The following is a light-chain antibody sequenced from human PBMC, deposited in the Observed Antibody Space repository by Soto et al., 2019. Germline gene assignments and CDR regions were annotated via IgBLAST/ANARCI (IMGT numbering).Light chain of an antibody. J-gene: IGLJ1*01. Sequence: QSALTQPASVSGSPGQSITISCTGTSGDVGGYNFVSWYQQHPGKAPKLIIYEVSNRPSGVSNRFSGSKSGNTASLTISGVQAEDEADYYCSSFASSSTPRVFGTGTQLTVL. CDR1: SGDVGGYNF. CDR2: EVS. CDR3: SSFASSSTPRV. V-gene: IGLV2-14*01.